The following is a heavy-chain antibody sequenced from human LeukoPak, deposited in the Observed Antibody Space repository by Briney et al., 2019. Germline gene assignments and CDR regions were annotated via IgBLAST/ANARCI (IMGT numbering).Heavy chain of an antibody. CDR3: AREPLDY. Sequence: PGGSLRLSCAASGFTFSSYAMHWVRQAPGKGLEWVAVISYDGSNKYYAGSVKGRFTISRDNAKNSLYLQMNSLRDEDTAVYYCAREPLDYWGQGTLVTVPS. CDR2: ISYDGSNK. CDR1: GFTFSSYA. V-gene: IGHV3-30-3*01. J-gene: IGHJ4*02.